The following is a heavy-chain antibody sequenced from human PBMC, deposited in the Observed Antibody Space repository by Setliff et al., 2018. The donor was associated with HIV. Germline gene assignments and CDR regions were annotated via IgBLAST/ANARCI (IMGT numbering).Heavy chain of an antibody. V-gene: IGHV3-33*01. CDR1: GFSFSTYG. Sequence: GGSLRLSCAASGFSFSTYGMHWVRQAPGKGLEWVALIWYDESHKYYANSVKGRFTISRDNAKNTLYLQMNSLRAEDTAVYYCARDSSGWYGNALDIWGQGTMVTVSS. CDR2: IWYDESHK. CDR3: ARDSSGWYGNALDI. D-gene: IGHD6-19*01. J-gene: IGHJ3*02.